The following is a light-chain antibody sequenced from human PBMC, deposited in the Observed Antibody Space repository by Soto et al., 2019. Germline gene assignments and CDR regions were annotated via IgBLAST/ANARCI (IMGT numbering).Light chain of an antibody. Sequence: EIVLTQSTGTLSLSPGERATLSCRVSQSVSSSYLAWYQQKPGQAPRLLIYGASSRATGIPDRFSGSGSGTDFTLTISRLETEDFAVYYCQQYGSSPLTFGGGTK. V-gene: IGKV3-20*01. J-gene: IGKJ4*01. CDR1: QSVSSSY. CDR3: QQYGSSPLT. CDR2: GAS.